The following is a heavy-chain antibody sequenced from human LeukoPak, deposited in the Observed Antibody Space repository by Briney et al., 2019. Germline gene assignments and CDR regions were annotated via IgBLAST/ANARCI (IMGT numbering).Heavy chain of an antibody. V-gene: IGHV3-21*01. CDR3: ASLHYYDSSGRDY. CDR1: GFTFSSYS. J-gene: IGHJ4*02. Sequence: KPGGPLRLSCAASGFTFSSYSMTWVRQAPGKGLKWVSTISSSGIYTYYADSVKGRFTISRDDAKNSLYLQMNSLRAEDTAVYYCASLHYYDSSGRDYWGQGTLVTVSS. CDR2: ISSSGIYT. D-gene: IGHD3-22*01.